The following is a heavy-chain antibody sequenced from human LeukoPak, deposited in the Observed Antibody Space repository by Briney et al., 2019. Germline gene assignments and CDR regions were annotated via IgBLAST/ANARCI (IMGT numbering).Heavy chain of an antibody. Sequence: GASVKVSCKASGYTFPDFYVHWVRQAPGQGLEWMGRINPNSGGTDYARKFQGRVSMTRDTSISTVYMELSSLRSDDTAVFYCARKSSGTFYWGQGTLVTVSS. D-gene: IGHD3-10*01. CDR2: INPNSGGT. V-gene: IGHV1-2*02. J-gene: IGHJ4*02. CDR3: ARKSSGTFY. CDR1: GYTFPDFY.